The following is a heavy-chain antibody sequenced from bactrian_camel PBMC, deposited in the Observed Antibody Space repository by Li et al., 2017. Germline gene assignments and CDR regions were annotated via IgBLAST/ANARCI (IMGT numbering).Heavy chain of an antibody. D-gene: IGHD6*01. CDR3: ARAPYGTTWADFGY. J-gene: IGHJ6*01. Sequence: VQLVESGGGLVQPGGSLRLSCAASGFPFSRSAMTWVRQLPGKGLEWLSVISMGVGMPYYADSVKGRFTISRDNANFTLYLQLDSLKTEDTGMYYCARAPYGTTWADFGYWGQGTQVTVS. CDR2: ISMGVGMP. CDR1: GFPFSRSA. V-gene: IGHV3S31*01.